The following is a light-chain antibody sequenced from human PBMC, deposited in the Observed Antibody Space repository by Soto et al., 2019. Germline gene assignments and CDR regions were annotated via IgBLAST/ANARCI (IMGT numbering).Light chain of an antibody. CDR1: QDISNY. CDR2: DAS. CDR3: QQYDNHPIT. J-gene: IGKJ5*01. Sequence: DIQMTQSPSSLSASVGDRVTITCQASQDISNYLNWYQQKPGKAPKLLIYDASNLETGVPSRFSGSGSGTXFTFTISSLQPEDIATYYCQQYDNHPITFGQGTRLEIK. V-gene: IGKV1-33*01.